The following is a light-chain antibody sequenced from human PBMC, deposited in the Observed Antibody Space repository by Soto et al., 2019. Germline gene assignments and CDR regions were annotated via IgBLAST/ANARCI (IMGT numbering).Light chain of an antibody. Sequence: DIQMTQSPSSLSASVGDSVTITCQATQDITNYLNWYQQKPGKAPKLLICDASNLATGVPSRFSGSGSGTDFSFTISSLQPEDLATYYCQQYGNHPLTFGGGTKVEIK. J-gene: IGKJ4*01. CDR2: DAS. CDR1: QDITNY. CDR3: QQYGNHPLT. V-gene: IGKV1-33*01.